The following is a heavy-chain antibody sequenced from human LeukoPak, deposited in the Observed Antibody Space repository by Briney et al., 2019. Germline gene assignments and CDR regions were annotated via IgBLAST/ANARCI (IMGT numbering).Heavy chain of an antibody. CDR2: IYYTGST. CDR1: GGSISSYY. D-gene: IGHD2-15*01. Sequence: SETLSLTCTVSGGSISSYYWRWIRQPPGKGLEYIGYIYYTGSTNYNPSLKSRVTISVDTSKNQFSLNLTSVTAPDTAVYYCARTLSSSYCSGGSCWNDYWGQGTLVTVSS. V-gene: IGHV4-59*08. CDR3: ARTLSSSYCSGGSCWNDY. J-gene: IGHJ4*02.